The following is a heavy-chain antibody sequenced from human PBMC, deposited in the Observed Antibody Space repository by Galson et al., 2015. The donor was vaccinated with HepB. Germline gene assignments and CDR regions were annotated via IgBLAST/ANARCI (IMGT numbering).Heavy chain of an antibody. CDR1: GFSLTTSGVS. CDR3: AHTHYDIDVYRDY. V-gene: IGHV2-5*01. J-gene: IGHJ4*02. D-gene: IGHD3-22*01. CDR2: IYWNDDK. Sequence: PALVKPTQALTLTCTFSGFSLTTSGVSVAWIRQPPGRAPEWLALIYWNDDKRYSPSLKSRLTITKDTSKNQVVLTVTNMDPGDTATYYCAHTHYDIDVYRDYWGQGTLVTVSS.